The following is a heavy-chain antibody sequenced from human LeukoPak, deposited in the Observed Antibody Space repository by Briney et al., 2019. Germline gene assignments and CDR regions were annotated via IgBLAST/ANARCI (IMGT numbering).Heavy chain of an antibody. CDR1: GFRFSGYG. CDR3: TRASGSYSNFDY. CDR2: ISFDGNTQ. Sequence: GGSLRLSCAASGFRFSGYGMHWVRQAPGKGLEWVAVISFDGNTQYLADSVRGRFTISRDNSKTTLDLQMNSLRTEDTALYYCTRASGSYSNFDYWGQGALVTVSS. D-gene: IGHD1-26*01. J-gene: IGHJ4*02. V-gene: IGHV3-30*19.